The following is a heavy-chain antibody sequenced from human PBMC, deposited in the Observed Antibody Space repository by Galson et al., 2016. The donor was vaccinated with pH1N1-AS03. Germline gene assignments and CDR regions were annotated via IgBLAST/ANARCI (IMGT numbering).Heavy chain of an antibody. CDR2: IYSGGNT. Sequence: SLRLSCAASGITVSGNYMSWVRQPPGKGLEWVSLIYSGGNTFYAESLKGRFTISRDISKNTLYLQMNSLTLEDTALYYCARVRFVNGYPLENWGVGTLVTVSS. CDR3: ARVRFVNGYPLEN. D-gene: IGHD5-18*01. J-gene: IGHJ4*02. V-gene: IGHV3-66*02. CDR1: GITVSGNY.